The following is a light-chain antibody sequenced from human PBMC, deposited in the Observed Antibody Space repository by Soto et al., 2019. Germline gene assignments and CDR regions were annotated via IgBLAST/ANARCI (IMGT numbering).Light chain of an antibody. V-gene: IGLV2-14*01. Sequence: QSVLTQPASVSGSPGQSITISCTGTSSDVGGYNYVSWYQQQPGRVPKLLIYDVTVRPSGVSNRFSGSKSDNTASLTISGVQDEDEADYYCSSYSSSRPVVFGGGTKLTVL. CDR1: SSDVGGYNY. CDR3: SSYSSSRPVV. J-gene: IGLJ2*01. CDR2: DVT.